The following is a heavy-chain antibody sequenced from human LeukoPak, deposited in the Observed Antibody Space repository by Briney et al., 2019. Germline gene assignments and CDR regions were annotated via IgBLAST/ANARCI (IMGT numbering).Heavy chain of an antibody. Sequence: GGSLRLSCTASGFSLSSFQMNWVRQAPGKGLEWISYISDSGTTEYYADSVKGRFTISRDNAKNSLYLQMNSLTGEDMALYYCARDGTTNRYNWFDSWGQGTLVTVSS. V-gene: IGHV3-48*03. CDR1: GFSLSSFQ. J-gene: IGHJ5*01. D-gene: IGHD2-8*01. CDR3: ARDGTTNRYNWFDS. CDR2: ISDSGTTE.